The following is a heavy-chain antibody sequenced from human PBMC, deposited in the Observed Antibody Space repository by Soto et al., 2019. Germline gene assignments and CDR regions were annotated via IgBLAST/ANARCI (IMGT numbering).Heavy chain of an antibody. J-gene: IGHJ3*02. CDR3: ARGLQTEYCSGGSCYAESDAFDI. D-gene: IGHD2-15*01. Sequence: QVQLVQSGAEVKKPGASVKVSCKASGYTFTGYYMHWVRQAPGQGLEWMGWINPNSGGTNYAQKFQGWVTMTRETSISTAYMELSRLRSDDTAVYYCARGLQTEYCSGGSCYAESDAFDIWGQGTMVTVSS. CDR1: GYTFTGYY. V-gene: IGHV1-2*04. CDR2: INPNSGGT.